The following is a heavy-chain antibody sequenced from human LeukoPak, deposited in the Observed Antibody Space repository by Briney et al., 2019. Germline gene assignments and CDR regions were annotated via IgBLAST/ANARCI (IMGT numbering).Heavy chain of an antibody. CDR1: GYTFTSYY. J-gene: IGHJ6*03. V-gene: IGHV1-46*01. CDR2: INPSGGSR. Sequence: ASVKVSCKASGYTFTSYYMHWVRQAPGQGLEWMGLINPSGGSRNYAQKFQDRVTMTRDTSTSTVYMELSSLRSEDTAVYYCARGPRITLVRGGQWYYYMDVWGKGTTVTISS. CDR3: ARGPRITLVRGGQWYYYMDV. D-gene: IGHD3-10*01.